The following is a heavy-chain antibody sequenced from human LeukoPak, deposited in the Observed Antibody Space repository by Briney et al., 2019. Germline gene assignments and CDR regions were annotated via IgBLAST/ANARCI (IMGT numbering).Heavy chain of an antibody. CDR1: GFTFSNAW. D-gene: IGHD3-16*02. CDR3: TTGVID. V-gene: IGHV3-15*01. J-gene: IGHJ4*02. CDR2: IKSKTDGGKT. Sequence: GGSLRLSCAASGFTFSNAWMSWVRQAPGKGLEWVGRIKSKTDGGKTDYAAPVKGRFTISRDDSKNTLYLQMNSLKTEDTAVYYCTTGVIDWGQGTLVTVSS.